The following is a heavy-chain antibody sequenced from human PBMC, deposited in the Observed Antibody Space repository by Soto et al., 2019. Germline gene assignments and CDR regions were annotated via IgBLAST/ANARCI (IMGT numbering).Heavy chain of an antibody. J-gene: IGHJ5*02. CDR3: AKVNPYGDDGDWFDP. V-gene: IGHV3-23*01. Sequence: EVQLLESGGGLVQPGGSLRLSCAASGFTFSSYAMSWVRQAPGKGLEWVSAISGSGGSKYYADSVKGRFTISRDNPKNTLDLQMTSLRAEDTAVYYCAKVNPYGDDGDWFDPWGPGTLVTVSS. CDR1: GFTFSSYA. CDR2: ISGSGGSK. D-gene: IGHD4-17*01.